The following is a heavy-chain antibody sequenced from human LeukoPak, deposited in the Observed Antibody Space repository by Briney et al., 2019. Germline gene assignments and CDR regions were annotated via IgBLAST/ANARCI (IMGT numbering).Heavy chain of an antibody. CDR3: ASGAAEGPLHY. Sequence: GGSLRLSCAASGFTFSSYAMHWVRQAPGKGLEYVSAISSNGGSTYYANSLKGRFTISRDNSKNTLYLQMGSLRAEDMAVYYCASGAAEGPLHYWGQGTLVTVSS. D-gene: IGHD6-13*01. J-gene: IGHJ4*02. CDR2: ISSNGGST. CDR1: GFTFSSYA. V-gene: IGHV3-64*01.